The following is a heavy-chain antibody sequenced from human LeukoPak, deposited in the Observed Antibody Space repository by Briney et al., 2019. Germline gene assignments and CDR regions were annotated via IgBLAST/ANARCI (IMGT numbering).Heavy chain of an antibody. CDR3: ASRGYCSSTSCSKIDY. CDR1: GFTFSSYS. V-gene: IGHV3-21*01. CDR2: ISSSSSYI. Sequence: GGSLRLSCAASGFTFSSYSMNWVRQAPGKGLEWVSSISSSSSYIYYADSVKGRFTISRDNAKNSLYLQMNSLRAEDTAVYYCASRGYCSSTSCSKIDYWGQGTLVTVSS. J-gene: IGHJ4*02. D-gene: IGHD2-2*01.